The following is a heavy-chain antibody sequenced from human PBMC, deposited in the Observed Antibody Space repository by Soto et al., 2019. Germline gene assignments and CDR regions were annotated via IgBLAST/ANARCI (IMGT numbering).Heavy chain of an antibody. CDR1: GGSFSGYY. D-gene: IGHD1-26*01. V-gene: IGHV4-34*01. CDR3: ARQVGAITYYFDY. Sequence: SETLSLTCAVYGGSFSGYYWNWLRQPPGEGLEWIGKIDQSGSTNYNPSLKSRVTMSVDTSRSQFSLKLSSVTAADTAVYYCARQVGAITYYFDYWGQGTLVTVSS. CDR2: IDQSGST. J-gene: IGHJ4*02.